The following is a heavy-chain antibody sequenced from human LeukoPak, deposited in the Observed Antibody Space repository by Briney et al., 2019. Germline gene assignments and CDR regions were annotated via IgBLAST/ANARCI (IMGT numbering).Heavy chain of an antibody. CDR3: ARGRREGGYVRRDWFDP. V-gene: IGHV4-34*01. CDR2: INQSGST. D-gene: IGHD5-12*01. J-gene: IGHJ5*02. Sequence: SETLSLTCAVYGGSFSGYFWNWIRQPPGKGLEWIGEINQSGSTNYNPPLKSRVTTSGDRSKNQFSLKLSYVTTEDTAVYFCARGRREGGYVRRDWFDPWGQGTLATVSS. CDR1: GGSFSGYF.